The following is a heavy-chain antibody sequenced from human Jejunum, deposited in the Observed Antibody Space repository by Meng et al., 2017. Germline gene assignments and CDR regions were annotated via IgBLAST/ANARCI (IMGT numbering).Heavy chain of an antibody. D-gene: IGHD3-9*01. CDR3: VRGSIDWYLDY. V-gene: IGHV3-30*01. CDR2: TTSDGNTN. Sequence: QGQLVEAGGGLGPPWRSLGLSCAASGFTCSSHKMYWVRQAPGKGLEWVAVTTSDGNTNYYADSVKGRFTISRDNSKNTMFLQMNSLRGDDTAVYYCVRGSIDWYLDYWGQGTLVTVSS. CDR1: GFTCSSHK. J-gene: IGHJ4*02.